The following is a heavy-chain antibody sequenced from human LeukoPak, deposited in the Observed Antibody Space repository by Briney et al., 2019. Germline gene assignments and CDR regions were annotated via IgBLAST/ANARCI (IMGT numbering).Heavy chain of an antibody. J-gene: IGHJ6*03. D-gene: IGHD4-17*01. Sequence: PSETLSLTCTVSGGSISSGSYYWSWIRQPAGKGLEWIGRIYTSGSTNYNPSLKSRVTISVDTSKNQFSLKLSSVTAADTAVYYCAREDGDPYYYYYYMDVWGKGTTVTISS. V-gene: IGHV4-61*02. CDR3: AREDGDPYYYYYYMDV. CDR2: IYTSGST. CDR1: GGSISSGSYY.